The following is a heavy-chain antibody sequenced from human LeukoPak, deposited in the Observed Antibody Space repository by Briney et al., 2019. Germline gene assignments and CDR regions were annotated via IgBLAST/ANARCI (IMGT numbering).Heavy chain of an antibody. CDR2: IYYSGST. J-gene: IGHJ4*02. Sequence: SETLSLTCTVSGGSITNYYWSWIRQPPGKGLEWIGYIYYSGSTNYKSSLKRRVTISVDTSKNQFSLKLSSVTAADTAVYYCARGKEVITMLRGLKPGYYFDYWGQGTLVTVSS. CDR1: GGSITNYY. CDR3: ARGKEVITMLRGLKPGYYFDY. V-gene: IGHV4-59*01. D-gene: IGHD3-10*01.